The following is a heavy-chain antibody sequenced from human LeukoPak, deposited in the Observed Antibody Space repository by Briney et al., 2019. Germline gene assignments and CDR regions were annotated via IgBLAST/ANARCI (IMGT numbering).Heavy chain of an antibody. CDR2: INSDGSST. J-gene: IGHJ4*02. CDR1: GFTFSSYW. D-gene: IGHD3-3*01. CDR3: ARVDFWSGSDY. V-gene: IGHV3-74*01. Sequence: PGGSLRLSYAASGFTFSSYWMHWVRQAPGKGLVWVSRINSDGSSTSYADSVKGRFTISRDNAKNTLYLQMNSLRAEDTAVYYCARVDFWSGSDYWGQGTLVTVSS.